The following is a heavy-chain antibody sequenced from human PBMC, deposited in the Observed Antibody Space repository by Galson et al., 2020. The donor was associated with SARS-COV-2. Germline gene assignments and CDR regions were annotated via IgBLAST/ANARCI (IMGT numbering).Heavy chain of an antibody. CDR2: TVYDGSNT. D-gene: IGHD5-18*01. J-gene: IGHJ6*02. Sequence: GGSLRLSCAASGFTFNQFAMHWVRQAPGKGLEWLAVTVYDGSNTYYANSVRGRFTISRDNSKNTLYMHMTGLRAEDTAVYYCTKGIYIYGFLGVMDVWGQGTTVTVSS. CDR3: TKGIYIYGFLGVMDV. V-gene: IGHV3-30-3*01. CDR1: GFTFNQFA.